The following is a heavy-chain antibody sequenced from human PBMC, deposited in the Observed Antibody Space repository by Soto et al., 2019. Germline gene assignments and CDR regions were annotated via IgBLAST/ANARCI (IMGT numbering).Heavy chain of an antibody. D-gene: IGHD1-26*01. V-gene: IGHV1-8*01. CDR3: ARGVTAGVDY. CDR2: MQPSSGRT. J-gene: IGHJ4*02. CDR1: GYSFTSLD. Sequence: ASVKVSCKASGYSFTSLDINWVRQTTGQGLEWMGWMQPSSGRTGYAQKFQGRVTMTRDTSINTAYMELSSLTSDDTAFYYCARGVTAGVDYWGRGTLVTVSS.